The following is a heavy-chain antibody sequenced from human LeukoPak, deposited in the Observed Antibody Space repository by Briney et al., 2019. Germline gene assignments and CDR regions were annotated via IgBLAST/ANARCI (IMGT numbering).Heavy chain of an antibody. J-gene: IGHJ6*02. CDR3: ARDLAGYSYGYGYYYYYGMDV. CDR1: GFTFSSYS. CDR2: ISSSSSYI. D-gene: IGHD5-18*01. Sequence: PGGPLRLSCAASGFTFSSYSMNWVRQAPGKGLGWVSSISSSSSYIYYADSVKGRFTISRDNAKNSLYLQMNSLRAEDTAVYYCARDLAGYSYGYGYYYYYGMDVWGQGTTVTVSS. V-gene: IGHV3-21*01.